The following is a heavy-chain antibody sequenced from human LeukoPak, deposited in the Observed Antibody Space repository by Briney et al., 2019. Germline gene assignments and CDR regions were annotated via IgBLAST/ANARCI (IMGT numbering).Heavy chain of an antibody. CDR2: INPNSGGT. J-gene: IGHJ4*02. CDR3: ATYYYDSSGYYYIDY. Sequence: ASVKVSCKASGYTFTGYYMHWVRQAPGQGLEWMGWINPNSGGTNYAQKFQGRVTMTRDTSISTGYMELSRLRSDDTAVYYCATYYYDSSGYYYIDYWGQGTLVTVSS. CDR1: GYTFTGYY. V-gene: IGHV1-2*02. D-gene: IGHD3-22*01.